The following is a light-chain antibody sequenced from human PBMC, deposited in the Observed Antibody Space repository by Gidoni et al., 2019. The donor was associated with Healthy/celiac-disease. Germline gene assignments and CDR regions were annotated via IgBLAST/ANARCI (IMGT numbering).Light chain of an antibody. CDR1: QDINNY. CDR2: DAS. CDR3: QQYDNLPRT. Sequence: DIQMTQSPSSLSASVGDRVTITCQASQDINNYLNWYQQKPGKAPKLLIYDASNLETGVTSRFSGSGSGTDFTFTISSLQPEDIATYYWQQYDNLPRTFGQGTKLEIK. J-gene: IGKJ2*02. V-gene: IGKV1-33*01.